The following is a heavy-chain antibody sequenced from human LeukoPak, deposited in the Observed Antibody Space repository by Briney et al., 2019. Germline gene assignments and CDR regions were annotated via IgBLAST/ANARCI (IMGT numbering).Heavy chain of an antibody. Sequence: SETLSLTCTVSGGSISSYYWNWIRHPPGKGLEWIGYIYYSGSTNYNPSLRSRVTMSVDTAKNQFSLKLSSVTAADTAAYYCARWSPSYYDLWGQGTLVTVSS. CDR1: GGSISSYY. V-gene: IGHV4-59*01. CDR2: IYYSGST. CDR3: ARWSPSYYDL. J-gene: IGHJ4*02.